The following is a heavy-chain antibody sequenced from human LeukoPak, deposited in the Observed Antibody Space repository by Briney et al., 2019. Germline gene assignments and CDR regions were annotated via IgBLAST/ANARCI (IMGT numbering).Heavy chain of an antibody. CDR1: GFTFSNYA. CDR2: ISHDRSNN. J-gene: IGHJ6*02. V-gene: IGHV3-30-3*01. Sequence: PGGSLRLSCAASGFTFSNYAMHWARQAPGKGLEWLALISHDRSNNCHADSVKGRFTISRDNSKNTLYLQMKSLRAEDTAIYYCTKDGAGTYYGMDVWGQGTTVTVSS. CDR3: TKDGAGTYYGMDV. D-gene: IGHD1-26*01.